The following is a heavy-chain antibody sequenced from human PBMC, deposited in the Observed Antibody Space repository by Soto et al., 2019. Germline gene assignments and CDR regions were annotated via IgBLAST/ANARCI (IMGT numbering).Heavy chain of an antibody. CDR1: GYSFTKYW. J-gene: IGHJ6*02. V-gene: IGHV5-10-1*01. CDR2: IDPSDSYT. CDR3: PCGWISPLLLTYFAMDA. D-gene: IGHD5-12*01. Sequence: LGESLKISCKGSGYSFTKYWITWVRQMPGKGLEWMGRIDPSDSYTSYSSSFQGHVSISTDESINTAYLHLGSLKASDTAIYYSPCGWISPLLLTYFAMDAWGQETTVTVSS.